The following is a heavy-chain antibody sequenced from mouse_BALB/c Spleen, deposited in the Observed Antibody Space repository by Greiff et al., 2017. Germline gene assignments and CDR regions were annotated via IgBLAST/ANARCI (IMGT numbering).Heavy chain of an antibody. D-gene: IGHD2-3*01. Sequence: VKVVESGPGLVAPSQSLSITCTVSGFSLTSYGVHWVRQPPGKGLEWLGVIWAGGSTNYNSALMSRLSISKDNSKSQVFLKMNSLQTDDTAMYYCARDRDDGSFAYWGQGTLVTVSA. CDR3: ARDRDDGSFAY. J-gene: IGHJ3*01. V-gene: IGHV2-9*02. CDR1: GFSLTSYG. CDR2: IWAGGST.